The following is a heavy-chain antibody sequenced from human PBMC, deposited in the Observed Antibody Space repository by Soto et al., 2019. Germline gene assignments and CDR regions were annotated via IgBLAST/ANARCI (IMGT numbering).Heavy chain of an antibody. CDR2: ISGSGGST. Sequence: GGSLRLSCAASGFTFSSYAMSWVRQAPGKGLEWVSGISGSGGSTYYADSVKGRFTISRDNSKNTLFLQMNSLRAEDTAVYYCAKSAEPITVTIFDYWGQGTLVTVSS. V-gene: IGHV3-23*01. CDR1: GFTFSSYA. D-gene: IGHD4-17*01. J-gene: IGHJ4*02. CDR3: AKSAEPITVTIFDY.